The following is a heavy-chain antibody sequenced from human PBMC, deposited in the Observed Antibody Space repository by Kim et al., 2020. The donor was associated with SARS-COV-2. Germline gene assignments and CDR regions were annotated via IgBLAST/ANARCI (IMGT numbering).Heavy chain of an antibody. J-gene: IGHJ5*02. Sequence: GGSLRLSCVASTVSFNNYDMNWVRQAPGKGLEWVSYITSTSTTTKYADSVRGRFTISRDNAKNTLYLQMNSLTVDDTAIYYCARGFSSHLGDWLDPWGQGTLVTVSS. CDR3: ARGFSSHLGDWLDP. V-gene: IGHV3-48*04. CDR1: TVSFNNYD. CDR2: ITSTSTTT. D-gene: IGHD3-10*01.